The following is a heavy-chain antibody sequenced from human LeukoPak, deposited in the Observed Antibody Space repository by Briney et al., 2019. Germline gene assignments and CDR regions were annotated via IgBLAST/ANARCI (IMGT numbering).Heavy chain of an antibody. CDR3: ARDRSGSYSEVVDY. CDR1: GYTFTGYY. V-gene: IGHV1-2*02. Sequence: ASVKVSCKASGYTFTGYYMHWVRQAPGQGLEWMGWINPNGGGTNYAQKFQGRVTMTRDTSISTAYMELSRLRSDDTAVYYCARDRSGSYSEVVDYWGQGTLVTVSS. J-gene: IGHJ4*02. D-gene: IGHD1-26*01. CDR2: INPNGGGT.